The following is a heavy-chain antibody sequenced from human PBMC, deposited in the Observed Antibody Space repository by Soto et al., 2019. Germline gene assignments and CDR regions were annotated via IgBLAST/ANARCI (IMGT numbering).Heavy chain of an antibody. V-gene: IGHV3-23*01. D-gene: IGHD6-13*01. J-gene: IGHJ6*02. CDR2: ISGSGGST. CDR3: AKEGSVAAAGTATYYYGMDV. CDR1: GFTVSSTY. Sequence: PGGSLRLSCNASGFTVSSTYMSWVRQAPGMGLEWVSVISGSGGSTYYADSVKGRFTMSRDNSKNTVYLQMNSLRAEDTAVYYCAKEGSVAAAGTATYYYGMDVWGQGTTVTVSS.